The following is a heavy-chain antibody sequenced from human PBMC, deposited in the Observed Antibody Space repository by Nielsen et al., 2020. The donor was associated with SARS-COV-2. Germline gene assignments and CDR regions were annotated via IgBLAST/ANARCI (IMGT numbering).Heavy chain of an antibody. D-gene: IGHD3-22*01. Sequence: ASVQVSYKVSGYTLTELSMHWVRQAPGKGLEWMGGFDPEDGETIYAQKFQGRVTMTEDTSTDTAYMELSSLRSEDTAVYYCATGGDYYDSSGYYHYYGMDVWGQGTTVTVSS. CDR2: FDPEDGET. CDR3: ATGGDYYDSSGYYHYYGMDV. CDR1: GYTLTELS. V-gene: IGHV1-24*01. J-gene: IGHJ6*02.